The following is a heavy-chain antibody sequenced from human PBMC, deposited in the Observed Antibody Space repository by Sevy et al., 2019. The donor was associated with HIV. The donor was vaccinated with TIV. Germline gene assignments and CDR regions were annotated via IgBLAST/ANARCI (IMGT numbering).Heavy chain of an antibody. Sequence: GESLKISCRVSGFSFQYSMNWVRQAPGKGLEWVSSISSSSNYIYYADSLKGRFTVSRDNAKNSVYLQMKSLRAEDTAVYYCARDRRELSYDSSGYSDAFDIWGQGTLVTVSS. CDR2: ISSSSNYI. J-gene: IGHJ3*02. CDR3: ARDRRELSYDSSGYSDAFDI. V-gene: IGHV3-21*01. D-gene: IGHD3-22*01. CDR1: GFSFQYS.